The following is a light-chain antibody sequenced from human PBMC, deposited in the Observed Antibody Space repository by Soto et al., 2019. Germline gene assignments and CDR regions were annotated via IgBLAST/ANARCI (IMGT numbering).Light chain of an antibody. Sequence: EIVMTQSPATLSVSPGERATLSCRASQSVSSNLAWYQQKPGQAPRLLIYGASTRATGIPAMFSGSASGTEFTLTISSLQSEQFVVYYCQQYNNWPPNTLGQGTRLEIK. J-gene: IGKJ5*01. V-gene: IGKV3-15*01. CDR1: QSVSSN. CDR3: QQYNNWPPNT. CDR2: GAS.